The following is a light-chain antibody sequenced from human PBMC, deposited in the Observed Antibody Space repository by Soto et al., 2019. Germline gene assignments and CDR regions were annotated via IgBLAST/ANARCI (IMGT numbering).Light chain of an antibody. CDR3: QQSYSTPWT. J-gene: IGKJ1*01. CDR1: QSISSY. V-gene: IGKV1-39*01. Sequence: DIQMTQSPSSLSASVGDRVTITCRASQSISSYLNWYQQKPGKAPKLLIYAAPSLQSGVPSRFSGSGSGTDFTLTISSLQPEDFATYYCQQSYSTPWTFGQGTKVDIK. CDR2: AAP.